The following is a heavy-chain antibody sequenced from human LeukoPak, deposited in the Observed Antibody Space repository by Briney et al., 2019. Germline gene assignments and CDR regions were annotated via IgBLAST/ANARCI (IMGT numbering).Heavy chain of an antibody. V-gene: IGHV3-23*01. CDR2: ISGSGGST. D-gene: IGHD2-15*01. Sequence: GGSLRLSCAASGFTFSSYAMSWVRQAPGKGLEWVSAISGSGGSTYYADSVKGRFTISRDNSKNTLYLQMNSLRAEDTAVYYCAKGCSGGSCYPTYYGMDVWGQGTTVTVSS. J-gene: IGHJ6*02. CDR3: AKGCSGGSCYPTYYGMDV. CDR1: GFTFSSYA.